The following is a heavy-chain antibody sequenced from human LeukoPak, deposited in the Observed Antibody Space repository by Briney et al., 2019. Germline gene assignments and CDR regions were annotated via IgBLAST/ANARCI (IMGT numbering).Heavy chain of an antibody. CDR3: ARGPSGYHNA. Sequence: GGSLRLSCAASGFTFSSYSMNWVRQAPGKGLEWVSCISGSSSYIYSADSVKGRFTISRDNSKNTLYLQMNSLRAEDTAVYYCARGPSGYHNAGGQGTLVTVSS. CDR1: GFTFSSYS. J-gene: IGHJ4*02. CDR2: ISGSSSYI. D-gene: IGHD5-12*01. V-gene: IGHV3-21*01.